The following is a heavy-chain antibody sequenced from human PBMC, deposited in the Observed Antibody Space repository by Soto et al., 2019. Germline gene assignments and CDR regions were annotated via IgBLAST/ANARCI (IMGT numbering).Heavy chain of an antibody. J-gene: IGHJ4*02. CDR1: GFSFNDYA. CDR2: ISSDGHHQ. Sequence: GGSLRLSCATSGFSFNDYAMYWVRQAPGQGLEWVAIISSDGHHQFYLDNLRGRFTVSRDNSKNTLYLQMNSLRPEDTAVCYCSRGTYYPQSSGLHADYWGPGTVVTVSS. D-gene: IGHD3-22*01. CDR3: SRGTYYPQSSGLHADY. V-gene: IGHV3-30*03.